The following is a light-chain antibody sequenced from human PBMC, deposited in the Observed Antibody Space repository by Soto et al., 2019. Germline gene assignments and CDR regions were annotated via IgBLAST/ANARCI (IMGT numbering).Light chain of an antibody. J-gene: IGKJ1*01. CDR3: QQSYNFPRT. CDR2: SAY. V-gene: IGKV1-39*01. Sequence: DIQMTQSPSTLSASVGDRVTITCWASQRTSGWLAWYQQKPGKAPKLLIYSAYSLQSGVSPRFSGDGSGTDFTLTISSLQPEDFATYYCQQSYNFPRTFGQGTTV. CDR1: QRTSGW.